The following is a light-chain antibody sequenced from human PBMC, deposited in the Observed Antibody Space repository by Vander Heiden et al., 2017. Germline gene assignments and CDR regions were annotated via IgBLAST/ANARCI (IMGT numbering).Light chain of an antibody. CDR1: QTVNSDY. V-gene: IGKV3-20*01. CDR2: GAF. J-gene: IGKJ1*01. Sequence: EIGLTQSTGTLSLSPGERATLSCRASQTVNSDYLAWYQQKPGQAPKLLIYGAFTRVTDFTLTISRLEPEDFAVYYCQQYGGSPLTWPFGQGTKVEIK. CDR3: QQYGGSPLTWP.